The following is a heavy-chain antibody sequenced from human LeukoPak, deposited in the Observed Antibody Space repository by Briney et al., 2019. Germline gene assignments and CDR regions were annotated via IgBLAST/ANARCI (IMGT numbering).Heavy chain of an antibody. Sequence: ASVTVSFKASGYTFTSYYMHWVRQAPGQGLEWMGIINPSGGSTSYAQKFQGRVTMTRDTSTSTVYMELSSLRSEDTAVYYCGRVNKGGGGYYDYWGQGTLVTVSS. CDR2: INPSGGST. J-gene: IGHJ4*02. D-gene: IGHD3-16*01. V-gene: IGHV1-46*01. CDR3: GRVNKGGGGYYDY. CDR1: GYTFTSYY.